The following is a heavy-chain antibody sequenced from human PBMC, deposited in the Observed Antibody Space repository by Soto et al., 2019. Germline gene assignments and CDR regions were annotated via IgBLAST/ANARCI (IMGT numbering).Heavy chain of an antibody. CDR1: GFTVSSNY. CDR3: ARGVCSGGSCYYYGMDV. V-gene: IGHV3-66*01. J-gene: IGHJ6*02. D-gene: IGHD2-15*01. Sequence: GGSLRLSCAASGFTVSSNYMSWVRQAPGKGLEWVSVIYSGGSTYYADSVKGRFTISRDNSKNTLYLQMNSLRAEDTAVYYCARGVCSGGSCYYYGMDVWGQGTTVTVSS. CDR2: IYSGGST.